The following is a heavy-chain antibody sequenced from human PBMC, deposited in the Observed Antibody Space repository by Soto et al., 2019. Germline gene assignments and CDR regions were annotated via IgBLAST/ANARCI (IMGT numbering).Heavy chain of an antibody. CDR3: AKDMGSRYYYDSSGYYSLFDY. CDR2: ISWNSGSI. D-gene: IGHD3-22*01. Sequence: VQLVESGGGLVQPGRSLRLSCAASGFTFDDYAMHWVRQAPGKGLEWVSGISWNSGSIGYADSVKGRFTISRDNAKNSLYLQMNSLRAEDTALYYCAKDMGSRYYYDSSGYYSLFDYWGQGTLVTVSS. V-gene: IGHV3-9*01. CDR1: GFTFDDYA. J-gene: IGHJ4*02.